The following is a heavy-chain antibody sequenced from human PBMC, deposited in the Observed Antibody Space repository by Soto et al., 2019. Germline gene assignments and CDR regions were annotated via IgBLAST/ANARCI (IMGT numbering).Heavy chain of an antibody. V-gene: IGHV1-3*01. CDR2: MNVADGYT. CDR1: GFSFIAYV. CDR3: ARDVIVDWFGLDV. D-gene: IGHD3-3*01. Sequence: LVQSGAEVKKPGASVTVSCRASGFSFIAYVVHWVRQTPGQRLEWMGYMNVADGYTYYSPRFQGRVTFVMDTSANTAYMDLRSLRSEDTAVYYCARDVIVDWFGLDVWGQGTTVTVSS. J-gene: IGHJ6*02.